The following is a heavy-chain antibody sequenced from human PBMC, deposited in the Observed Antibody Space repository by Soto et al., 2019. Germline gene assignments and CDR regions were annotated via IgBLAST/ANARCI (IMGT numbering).Heavy chain of an antibody. Sequence: GASVKVSCKSSGYTFTGYYMHWVRQAPGQGLEWMGWINPNSGGTNYAQKFQGRVTMTRDTSISTAYMELSRLRSDDTAVYYCARVLGYCSGGSCYSGSRFDPWGQGTLVTVSS. CDR1: GYTFTGYY. V-gene: IGHV1-2*02. J-gene: IGHJ5*02. D-gene: IGHD2-15*01. CDR3: ARVLGYCSGGSCYSGSRFDP. CDR2: INPNSGGT.